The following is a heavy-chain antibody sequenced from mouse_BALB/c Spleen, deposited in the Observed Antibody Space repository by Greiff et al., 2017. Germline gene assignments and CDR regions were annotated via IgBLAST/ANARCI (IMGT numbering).Heavy chain of an antibody. J-gene: IGHJ4*01. CDR3: ARGDYGLYAMDY. Sequence: EVKLMESGPGLVKPSQSLSLTCTVTGYSITSDYAWNWIRQFPGNKLEWMGYISYSGSTSYNPSLKSRISITRDTSKNQFFLQLNSVTTEDTATYYCARGDYGLYAMDYWGQGTSVTVSS. V-gene: IGHV3-2*02. CDR1: GYSITSDYA. D-gene: IGHD1-1*02. CDR2: ISYSGST.